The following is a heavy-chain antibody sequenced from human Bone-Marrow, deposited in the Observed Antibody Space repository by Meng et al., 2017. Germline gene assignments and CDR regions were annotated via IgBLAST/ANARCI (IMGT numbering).Heavy chain of an antibody. Sequence: EVQLVESGGGLVKPGGSLRLSCAVSGMPFITAWMSWVRQTPGKGLEWVGRIKSNTDGGTIEYAAPVKGRFTISRDDSKNTLYLQMNSLKTEDTAVYYCTTLGASDYWGQGTLVTVSS. D-gene: IGHD1-26*01. CDR3: TTLGASDY. J-gene: IGHJ4*02. V-gene: IGHV3-15*01. CDR2: IKSNTDGGTI. CDR1: GMPFITAW.